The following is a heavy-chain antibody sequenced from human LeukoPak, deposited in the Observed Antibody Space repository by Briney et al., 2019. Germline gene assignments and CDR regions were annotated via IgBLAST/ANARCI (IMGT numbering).Heavy chain of an antibody. CDR2: IYYSGST. V-gene: IGHV4-61*01. J-gene: IGHJ5*02. CDR1: GGSISSGSYY. D-gene: IGHD3-10*01. CDR3: ARGATMVRGVVPAYNWFDP. Sequence: PSQTLSLTCTVSGGSISSGSYYWSWIRQPPGKGLEWIGYIYYSGSTNYNPSLKSRVTISVDTSKNQFSLKLSSVTAADTAVYYCARGATMVRGVVPAYNWFDPWGQGTLVTVSS.